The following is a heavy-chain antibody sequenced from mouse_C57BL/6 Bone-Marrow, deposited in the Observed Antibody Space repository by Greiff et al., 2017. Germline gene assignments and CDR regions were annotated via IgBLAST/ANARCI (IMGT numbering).Heavy chain of an antibody. D-gene: IGHD2-3*01. CDR2: IDPEDGET. CDR1: GFNIKDYY. Sequence: EVKLQESGAELVKPGASVKLSCTASGFNIKDYYMHWVKQRTEQGLEWIGRIDPEDGETKYAPKFQGKATITADTSSNTAYLQLSSLTSEDTAVYYCARRDGTYYLDYWGQGTTLTVSS. J-gene: IGHJ2*01. CDR3: ARRDGTYYLDY. V-gene: IGHV14-2*01.